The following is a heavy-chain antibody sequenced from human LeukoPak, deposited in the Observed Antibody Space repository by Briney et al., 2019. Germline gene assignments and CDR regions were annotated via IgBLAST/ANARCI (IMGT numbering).Heavy chain of an antibody. V-gene: IGHV1-69*04. Sequence: AAVKVSCKASVGTFSSYAISWVRQAPGQGLEWVGRIIPILGIANYAQKFQGTVTITADKSTSTAYMELGSLRSEDTAVYYCARVWVACYRGSCRSTSCYSPITLDPWGQGTLFTVSS. CDR2: IIPILGIA. D-gene: IGHD2-2*02. CDR1: VGTFSSYA. J-gene: IGHJ5*02. CDR3: ARVWVACYRGSCRSTSCYSPITLDP.